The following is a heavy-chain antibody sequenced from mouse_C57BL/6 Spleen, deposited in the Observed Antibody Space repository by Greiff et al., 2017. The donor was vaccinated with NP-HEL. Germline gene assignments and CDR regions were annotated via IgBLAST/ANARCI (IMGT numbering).Heavy chain of an antibody. Sequence: EVQLVESGGDLVKPGGSLKLSCAASGFTFSSYGMSWVRQTPDKRLEWVATISSGGSYTYYPDSVKGRFTISRDNAKNTLYLQMSSLKSEDTAMYYCARLLYDGYNCYAMDYWGQGTSVTVSS. CDR2: ISSGGSYT. CDR1: GFTFSSYG. CDR3: ARLLYDGYNCYAMDY. D-gene: IGHD2-3*01. V-gene: IGHV5-6*01. J-gene: IGHJ4*01.